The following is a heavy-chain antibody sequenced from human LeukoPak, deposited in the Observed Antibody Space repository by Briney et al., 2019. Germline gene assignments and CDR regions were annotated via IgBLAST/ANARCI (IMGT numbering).Heavy chain of an antibody. CDR1: GGTFSSYA. Sequence: ASVKVSCKASGGTFSSYAISCVRQAPGQGLEWMGRIIPILGIANYAQKFQGRVTITADKSTSTAYMELSSLRSEDTAVYYCARERIVVVPAAKNYYGMDVWGQGTTVTVSS. CDR2: IIPILGIA. CDR3: ARERIVVVPAAKNYYGMDV. D-gene: IGHD2-2*01. J-gene: IGHJ6*02. V-gene: IGHV1-69*04.